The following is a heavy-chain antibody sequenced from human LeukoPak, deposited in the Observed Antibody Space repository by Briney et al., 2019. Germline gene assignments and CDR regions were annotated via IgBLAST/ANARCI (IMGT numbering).Heavy chain of an antibody. CDR1: GGSFSGYY. D-gene: IGHD6-19*01. Sequence: SETLSLTCAVYGGSFSGYYWSWIRQPPGKGLEWIGEINHSGSTNYNPSLKSRVTISVDTSKNQFSLKLSSVTAADTAVYYCARDQGIAVGYFDYWGQGTLVTVSS. CDR3: ARDQGIAVGYFDY. J-gene: IGHJ4*02. V-gene: IGHV4-34*01. CDR2: INHSGST.